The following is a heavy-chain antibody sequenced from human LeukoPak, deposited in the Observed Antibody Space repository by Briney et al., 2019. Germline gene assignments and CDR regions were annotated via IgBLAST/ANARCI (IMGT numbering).Heavy chain of an antibody. CDR3: ARTYYDFWSGYYTEYFDY. J-gene: IGHJ4*02. V-gene: IGHV1-18*01. CDR2: ISAYNGNT. Sequence: ASVKVSCRASGYTFTSYGISWVRQAPGQGLKWMGWISAYNGNTNYAQKLQGRVTMTTDTSTSTAYMELRSLRSDDTAVYYCARTYYDFWSGYYTEYFDYWGQGTLVTVSS. CDR1: GYTFTSYG. D-gene: IGHD3-3*01.